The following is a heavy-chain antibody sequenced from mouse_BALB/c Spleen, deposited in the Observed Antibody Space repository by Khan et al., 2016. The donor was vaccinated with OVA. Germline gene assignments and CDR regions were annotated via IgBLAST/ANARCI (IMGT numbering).Heavy chain of an antibody. CDR2: INPRSGST. CDR3: ARRTTGYTMDY. J-gene: IGHJ4*01. D-gene: IGHD2-14*01. CDR1: GYTFTSNT. Sequence: QVQLKESGAELARPGASVRMSCKASGYTFTSNTMHWVIKRPGLGLEWIGYINPRSGSTNFNQNFKDKATLTADKSSSTAYMQLSSLTSEDSAVYYCARRTTGYTMDYWGQGTSVTVAS. V-gene: IGHV1-4*01.